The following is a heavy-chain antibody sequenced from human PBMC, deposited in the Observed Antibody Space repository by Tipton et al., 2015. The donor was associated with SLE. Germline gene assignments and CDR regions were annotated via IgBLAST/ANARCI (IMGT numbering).Heavy chain of an antibody. CDR1: SGSISSSTYH. D-gene: IGHD3-10*01. CDR2: IYYSGTT. J-gene: IGHJ3*02. V-gene: IGHV4-39*01. Sequence: TLSLTCTVSSGSISSSTYHWSWIRQPPGKGLEWIGSIYYSGTTYYKPSLKSRVTISVDTSNNQFSLKLNSVTAADTAVYYCARKQWFGELSAFDIWGQGTMVTVSS. CDR3: ARKQWFGELSAFDI.